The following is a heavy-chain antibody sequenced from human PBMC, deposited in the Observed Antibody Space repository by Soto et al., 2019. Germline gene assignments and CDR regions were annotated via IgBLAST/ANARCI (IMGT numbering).Heavy chain of an antibody. Sequence: PWGSLRLSCAASGFTFAIYSFNWVRQAPGKGLEWVASIDSSRSVIYYADSVKGRFTISRDNAKNSLYLQMNSLRDEDTVVYYCARESVSCSGRRCHGLGFEPWGQGTLVTVSS. CDR1: GFTFAIYS. J-gene: IGHJ5*02. D-gene: IGHD2-15*01. V-gene: IGHV3-48*02. CDR2: IDSSRSVI. CDR3: ARESVSCSGRRCHGLGFEP.